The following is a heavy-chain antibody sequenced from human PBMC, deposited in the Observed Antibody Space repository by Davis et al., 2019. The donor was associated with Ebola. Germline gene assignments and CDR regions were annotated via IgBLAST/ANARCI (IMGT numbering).Heavy chain of an antibody. Sequence: SVKVSCKASGGTFSSYAISWVRQAPGQGLEWMGGIIPIFGTANYAQKFQGRVTITADESTSTAYMELSSLRSEDTAVYYCARVDPYDSSGYYRGYFDYWGQGTLVTVSS. D-gene: IGHD3-22*01. CDR3: ARVDPYDSSGYYRGYFDY. J-gene: IGHJ4*02. CDR2: IIPIFGTA. V-gene: IGHV1-69*13. CDR1: GGTFSSYA.